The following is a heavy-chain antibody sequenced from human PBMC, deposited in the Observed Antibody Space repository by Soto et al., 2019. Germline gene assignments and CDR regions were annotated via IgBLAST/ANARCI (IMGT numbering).Heavy chain of an antibody. CDR1: GGSFSGYY. Sequence: SETLSLTCAVYGGSFSGYYWSWIRKPPGKGLEWIGEINHSGSTNYNPSLKSRVTISVDTSKNQFSLKLSSVTAADTAVYYCARGGCSPARYYYYYYYTDVWGKGTTVTVSS. J-gene: IGHJ6*03. V-gene: IGHV4-34*01. D-gene: IGHD2-15*01. CDR3: ARGGCSPARYYYYYYYTDV. CDR2: INHSGST.